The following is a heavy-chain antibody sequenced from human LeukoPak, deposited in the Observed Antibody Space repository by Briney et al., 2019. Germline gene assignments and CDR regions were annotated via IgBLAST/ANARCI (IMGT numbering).Heavy chain of an antibody. CDR3: ARKANNDAFDI. D-gene: IGHD1/OR15-1a*01. Sequence: SVKVSCKASGGTFSSYAISWVRQAPGQGLEWMGGIIPIFGTANYAQKFQGRVTITADKSASTAYMELSSLRSEDTAVYYCARKANNDAFDIWGQGTMVTVSS. CDR1: GGTFSSYA. V-gene: IGHV1-69*06. J-gene: IGHJ3*02. CDR2: IIPIFGTA.